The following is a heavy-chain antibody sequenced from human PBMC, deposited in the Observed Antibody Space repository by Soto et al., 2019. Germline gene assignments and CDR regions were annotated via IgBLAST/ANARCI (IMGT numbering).Heavy chain of an antibody. CDR1: GFTFTSSA. CDR2: IVVGSGNT. D-gene: IGHD2-21*01. CDR3: AAAPSTGSGSFVVGV. Sequence: SVKVSCTASGFTFTSSAVQWVRQARGQRLEWIGWIVVGSGNTNYAQKFQERVTITRDMSTSTAYMELSSLRSEDTAVYYCAAAPSTGSGSFVVGVWGQGTMVTVSS. V-gene: IGHV1-58*01. J-gene: IGHJ3*01.